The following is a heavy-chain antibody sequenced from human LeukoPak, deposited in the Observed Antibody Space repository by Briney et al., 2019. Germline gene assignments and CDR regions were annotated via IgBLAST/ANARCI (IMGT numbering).Heavy chain of an antibody. D-gene: IGHD2-2*01. CDR1: GFTFSSYA. V-gene: IGHV3-30*04. J-gene: IGHJ4*02. CDR3: ARGDDIVVVPAAMTLFGSLDY. CDR2: ISYDGSNK. Sequence: GRSLRLSCAASGFTFSSYAMHWVRQAPGKGLEWVAVISYDGSNKCYADSVKGRFTISRDNSKNTLYLQMNSLSAEDTAVYYCARGDDIVVVPAAMTLFGSLDYWGQGTLVTVSS.